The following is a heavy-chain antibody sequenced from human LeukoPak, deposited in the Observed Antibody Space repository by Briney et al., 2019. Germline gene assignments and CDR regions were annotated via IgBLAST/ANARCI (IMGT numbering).Heavy chain of an antibody. CDR2: LSSSSSSHI. J-gene: IGHJ4*02. V-gene: IGHV3-21*01. CDR3: ARENYYETSGLDY. Sequence: GGSLRLSCAASGFTFSSYSMNWVRQAPGKGLEWVSSLSSSSSSHIYYADSVKGRFTISRDNAKNSLYLQMNSLRAEDTAVYYCARENYYETSGLDYWGQGTLVTVSS. D-gene: IGHD3-22*01. CDR1: GFTFSSYS.